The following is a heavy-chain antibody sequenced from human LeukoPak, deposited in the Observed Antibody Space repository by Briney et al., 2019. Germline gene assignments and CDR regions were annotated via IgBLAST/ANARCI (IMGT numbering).Heavy chain of an antibody. Sequence: ASVKVSCKASGYTFTSYGISWVRQAPGQGLEWMGWISAYNGNTNYAQKLQGRVTMTTDTSTSTASMELRSLRSDDTAVYYCARRVHCSSTSCLSGFGGPFDYWGQGTLVTVSS. J-gene: IGHJ4*02. CDR2: ISAYNGNT. D-gene: IGHD2-2*01. CDR1: GYTFTSYG. CDR3: ARRVHCSSTSCLSGFGGPFDY. V-gene: IGHV1-18*01.